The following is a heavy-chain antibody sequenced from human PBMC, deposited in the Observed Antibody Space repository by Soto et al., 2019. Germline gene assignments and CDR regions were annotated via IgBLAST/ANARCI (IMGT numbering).Heavy chain of an antibody. CDR3: AKGREACTSTSCPIYFYYYMDV. J-gene: IGHJ6*03. CDR1: GFAYSNFG. D-gene: IGHD2-2*01. CDR2: INQDGSEE. V-gene: IGHV3-7*05. Sequence: GGSLRLSCAASGFAYSNFGMTWVRQVPGKGLQWVASINQDGSEEYYVDSVKGRFTISRDNSRNTLYLQMNSLRAEDTAVYYCAKGREACTSTSCPIYFYYYMDVWGKGTTVTVSS.